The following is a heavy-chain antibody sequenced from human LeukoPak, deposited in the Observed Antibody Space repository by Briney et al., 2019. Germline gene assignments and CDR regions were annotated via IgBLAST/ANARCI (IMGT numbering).Heavy chain of an antibody. D-gene: IGHD3-10*01. CDR2: INHSGST. CDR1: GYSISSGYY. Sequence: SETLSLTCTVSGYSISSGYYWGWIRQPPGKGLEWIGEINHSGSTNYNPSLKSRVTISVDTSKNQFSLKLSSVTAADTAVYYCARHRVVRGVYYYYYMDVWGKGTTVTISS. V-gene: IGHV4-38-2*02. J-gene: IGHJ6*03. CDR3: ARHRVVRGVYYYYYMDV.